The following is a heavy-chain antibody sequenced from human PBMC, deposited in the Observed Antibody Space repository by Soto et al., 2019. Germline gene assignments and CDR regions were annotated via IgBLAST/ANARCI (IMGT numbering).Heavy chain of an antibody. CDR2: IDPSDSYT. V-gene: IGHV5-10-1*01. CDR3: ARLQAAAGDNDLTFDY. J-gene: IGHJ4*02. D-gene: IGHD6-13*01. Sequence: GESLKISCKGSGYSFINYWINWVRQMPDKGLEWMGRIDPSDSYTNYSPSFQGHVTISADKSISTAYLQWSSLKASDTAMYYCARLQAAAGDNDLTFDYWGQGTLVTVSS. CDR1: GYSFINYW.